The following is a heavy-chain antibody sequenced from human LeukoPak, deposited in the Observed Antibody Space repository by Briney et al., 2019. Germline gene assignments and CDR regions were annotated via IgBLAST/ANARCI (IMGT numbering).Heavy chain of an antibody. Sequence: PSETLSLTCTLSGGSISSSSYYWGWIRQPPGKGLEWIGSIYYSGSTYYNPSLKSRVTISVDTSKNQFSLKLSSVTAADTVVYYCARRSYYDSSRSDYWGQGTLVTVSS. V-gene: IGHV4-39*01. CDR3: ARRSYYDSSRSDY. J-gene: IGHJ4*02. CDR1: GGSISSSSYY. CDR2: IYYSGST. D-gene: IGHD3-22*01.